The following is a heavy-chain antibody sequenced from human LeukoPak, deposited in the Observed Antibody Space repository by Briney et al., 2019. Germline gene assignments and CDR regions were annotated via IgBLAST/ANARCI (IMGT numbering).Heavy chain of an antibody. V-gene: IGHV3-7*01. CDR2: IKQDGSEK. J-gene: IGHJ5*02. D-gene: IGHD3-3*01. CDR3: ARALYAFWSGYNIDHNWFDP. Sequence: GGSLRLSCAASGFTFSSYWMSWVRQAPGKGLEWVANIKQDGSEKYYVDSVKGRFTISRDNAKNSLYLQMNSLRAEDTAVYYCARALYAFWSGYNIDHNWFDPWGQGTLVTVSS. CDR1: GFTFSSYW.